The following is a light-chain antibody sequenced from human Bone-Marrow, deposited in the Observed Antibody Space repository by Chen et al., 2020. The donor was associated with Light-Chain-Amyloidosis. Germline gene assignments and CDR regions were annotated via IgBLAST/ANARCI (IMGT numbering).Light chain of an antibody. CDR3: QQYGTSPLT. Sequence: EIVLTQSPGTLSLSPGEGANLSCRASQTISSNYLTWYQQKFGQAPRLLIYGSSSRATGIPDRFTGSGSGTDFTLTINRLDPEDFAMYYCQQYGTSPLTLGGGTKVEIK. V-gene: IGKV3-20*01. J-gene: IGKJ4*01. CDR1: QTISSNY. CDR2: GSS.